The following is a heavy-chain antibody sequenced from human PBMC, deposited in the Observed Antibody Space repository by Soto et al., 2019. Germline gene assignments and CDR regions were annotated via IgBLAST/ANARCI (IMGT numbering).Heavy chain of an antibody. D-gene: IGHD3-3*01. V-gene: IGHV3-30*18. Sequence: QMQLVESGGGVVQPGRSLRLSCAASGFTFSSYGMHWVRQAPGKGLEWVAVISYDGSNKYYADSVKGRFTISRDNSKNTLYLQMNSLRAEDTAVYYCAKVGAVLRFGCMDVWGQGTTLTVSS. J-gene: IGHJ6*02. CDR1: GFTFSSYG. CDR3: AKVGAVLRFGCMDV. CDR2: ISYDGSNK.